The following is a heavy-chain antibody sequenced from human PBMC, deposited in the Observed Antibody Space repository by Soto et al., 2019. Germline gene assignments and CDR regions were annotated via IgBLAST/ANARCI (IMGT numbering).Heavy chain of an antibody. Sequence: QVQLQESGPGLVKPSETLSLTCTVSGGSISSYYWSWIRQPPGKGLEWIGYIYYSGSTNSNPSLKSPVAIPVDTPNTRFALKPSSVTAADTAVNYCAILLWSRGAGFDPWGQGTLVTVSS. CDR3: AILLWSRGAGFDP. CDR2: IYYSGST. V-gene: IGHV4-59*08. D-gene: IGHD3-10*01. J-gene: IGHJ5*02. CDR1: GGSISSYY.